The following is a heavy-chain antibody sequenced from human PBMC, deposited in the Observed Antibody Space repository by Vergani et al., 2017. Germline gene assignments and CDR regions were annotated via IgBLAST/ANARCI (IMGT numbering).Heavy chain of an antibody. D-gene: IGHD2-2*01. J-gene: IGHJ6*03. CDR2: NSGSGGST. CDR3: AKDRYCSSTSSYGYMDV. V-gene: IGHV3-23*01. CDR1: GFTFSSFA. Sequence: EVQLWESGGGLVQPGGSLRFSCAASGFTFSSFAMSWVRQAPGKGLEWDSTNSGSGGSTYYADSVTGRFTISRDNSKNTLYLQMNSLGAEDTAVYYCAKDRYCSSTSSYGYMDVWGKGTTVTVSS.